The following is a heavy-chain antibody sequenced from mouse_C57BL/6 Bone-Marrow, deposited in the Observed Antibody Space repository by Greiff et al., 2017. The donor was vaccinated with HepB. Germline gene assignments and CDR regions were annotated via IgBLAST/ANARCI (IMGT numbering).Heavy chain of an antibody. CDR2: IYPGSGNT. CDR3: ARSFAS. CDR1: GYTFTDYY. Sequence: VQLQQSGAELVRPGASVKLSCKASGYTFTDYYINWVKQRPGQGLEWIARIYPGSGNTYYNEKFKGKATLTAEKSSSTAYMQLSSLTSEDSAVYFCARSFASWGQGTTLTVSS. V-gene: IGHV1-76*01. D-gene: IGHD6-1*01. J-gene: IGHJ2*01.